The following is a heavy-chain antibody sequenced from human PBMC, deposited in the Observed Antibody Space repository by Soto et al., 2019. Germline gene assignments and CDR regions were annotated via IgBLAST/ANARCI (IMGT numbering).Heavy chain of an antibody. CDR3: ARRSRITMIVVET. Sequence: SETLSLTCTVSGGSISSSSYYWGWIRQPPGKGLEWIGSIYYSGSTYYNPSLKSRVTISVDTSKNQFSLKLSSVTAADTAVYYCARRSRITMIVVETWGRGTLVTVSS. V-gene: IGHV4-39*01. CDR1: GGSISSSSYY. D-gene: IGHD3-22*01. CDR2: IYYSGST. J-gene: IGHJ5*02.